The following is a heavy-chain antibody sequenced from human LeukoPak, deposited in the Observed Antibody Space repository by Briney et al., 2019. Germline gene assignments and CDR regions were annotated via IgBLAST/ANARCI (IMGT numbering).Heavy chain of an antibody. V-gene: IGHV1-2*02. CDR3: ASTTSGYGSGSYRIDY. Sequence: GASVKVSCKASGYTFTGYYMHWVRQAPGQGLEWIGWINPNSGGTNYAQKVQGRVTMTRDTSISTAYMELSRLRSDDTAVYYCASTTSGYGSGSYRIDYWGQGTLVTVSS. CDR1: GYTFTGYY. CDR2: INPNSGGT. J-gene: IGHJ4*02. D-gene: IGHD3-10*01.